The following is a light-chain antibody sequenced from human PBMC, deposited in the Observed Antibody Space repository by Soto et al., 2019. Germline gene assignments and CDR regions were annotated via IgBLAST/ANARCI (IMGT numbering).Light chain of an antibody. CDR1: QSVSSSY. J-gene: IGKJ4*01. CDR3: QQYGSSPLT. Sequence: IVLTQSPGTLSLSPGERATLSSRASQSVSSSYLAWYQQKPGQAPRLLIYGASSRATGIPDRFSGSGSGTDFTLTISRLEPEDFAVYYCQQYGSSPLTFGGGTKVDIK. CDR2: GAS. V-gene: IGKV3-20*01.